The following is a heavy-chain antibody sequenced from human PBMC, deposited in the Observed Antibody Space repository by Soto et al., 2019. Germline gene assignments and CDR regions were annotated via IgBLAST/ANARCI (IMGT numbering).Heavy chain of an antibody. CDR3: AIRSGSYYLFDY. J-gene: IGHJ4*02. V-gene: IGHV4-34*01. CDR2: INHSGST. Sequence: SETLSLTCAVYGGSFSGYYWSWIRQPPGKGLEWIGEINHSGSTNYNPSLKSRVTISVDTSKNQFSLKLSSVTAADTAVYYSAIRSGSYYLFDYWGQGTLVTVSS. CDR1: GGSFSGYY. D-gene: IGHD3-10*01.